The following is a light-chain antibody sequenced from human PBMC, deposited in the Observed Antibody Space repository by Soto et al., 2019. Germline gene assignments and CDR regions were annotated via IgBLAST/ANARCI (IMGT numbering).Light chain of an antibody. CDR1: QNISSR. CDR2: DAS. V-gene: IGKV1-5*01. Sequence: DFQMTQSPSTLSASVGDRVTITCRASQNISSRLAWFQQKPGKAPKLLIYDASSLESGVPKRFSGSGSGTEFPPTISSLQTDDFSTYYCQQYHSYWTFGQGTKVE. CDR3: QQYHSYWT. J-gene: IGKJ1*01.